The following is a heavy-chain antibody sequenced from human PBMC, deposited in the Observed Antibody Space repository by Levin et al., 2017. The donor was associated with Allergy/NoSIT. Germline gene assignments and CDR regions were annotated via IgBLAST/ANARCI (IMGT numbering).Heavy chain of an antibody. Sequence: GESLKISCKGSGYSFTSYWIGWVRQMPGKGLEWMGIIYPGDSDTRYSPSFQGQVTISADKSISTAYLQWSSLKASDTAMYYCARGGRGYSYGYGEFDYWGQGTLVTVSS. D-gene: IGHD5-18*01. CDR3: ARGGRGYSYGYGEFDY. J-gene: IGHJ4*02. CDR1: GYSFTSYW. V-gene: IGHV5-51*01. CDR2: IYPGDSDT.